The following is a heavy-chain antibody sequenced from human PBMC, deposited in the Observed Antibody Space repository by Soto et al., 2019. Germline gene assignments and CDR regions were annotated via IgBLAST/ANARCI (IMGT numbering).Heavy chain of an antibody. D-gene: IGHD6-13*01. CDR1: GGSISSYY. J-gene: IGHJ4*02. CDR3: ARDADGSSWTSADF. Sequence: SETLSLTCTVSGGSISSYYWSWILQPPGKGLEWIGYIYYSGSTNYNPSLKSRVTISVDTSKNQFSLKLSSVTAADTAVYYCARDADGSSWTSADFRGQGTLVTVSS. V-gene: IGHV4-59*01. CDR2: IYYSGST.